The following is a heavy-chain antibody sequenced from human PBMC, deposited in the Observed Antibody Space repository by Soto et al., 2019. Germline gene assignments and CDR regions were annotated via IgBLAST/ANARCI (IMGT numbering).Heavy chain of an antibody. CDR1: GDSIISSDFY. CDR3: ARNSLALRKNNWFDP. D-gene: IGHD3-3*02. V-gene: IGHV4-39*07. Sequence: PSETLSLTCTVSGDSIISSDFYWGWVRQPPGKGLEWIRSIFYLGSSYYNPSLKSRVTMSVDTSKNQFSLRLRSVTAADTALYFCARNSLALRKNNWFDPWGQGIMVTVSS. CDR2: IFYLGSS. J-gene: IGHJ5*02.